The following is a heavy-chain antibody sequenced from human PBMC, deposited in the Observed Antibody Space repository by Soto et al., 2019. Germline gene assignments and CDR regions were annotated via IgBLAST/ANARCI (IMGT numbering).Heavy chain of an antibody. V-gene: IGHV3-7*01. CDR2: IQHDGRVK. J-gene: IGHJ4*02. Sequence: EVQLVESGGGLVQPGGSLRLSCAVSGFTFSNYWMTWVRQAPGKGLEWLANIQHDGRVKNYVDSVKGRFTISRDNAKNSLYLQMNNLIAEDTAVYYCTSHHCTPGVCFDFWGQGTLVTVSS. D-gene: IGHD2-8*01. CDR1: GFTFSNYW. CDR3: TSHHCTPGVCFDF.